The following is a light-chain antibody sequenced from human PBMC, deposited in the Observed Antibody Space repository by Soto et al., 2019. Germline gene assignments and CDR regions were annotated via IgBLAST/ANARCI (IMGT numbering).Light chain of an antibody. V-gene: IGKV3-20*01. Sequence: EVVLTQSPVTLSVSPGDRATLSCRASQTVNNRYFAWYQQRPGQAPRLLIYGASSRATGIPDRFSGSGSGTDVTLTITRLESEDFAVYFCQQFDSSPVTFGGGTKLEIK. CDR2: GAS. J-gene: IGKJ4*01. CDR1: QTVNNRY. CDR3: QQFDSSPVT.